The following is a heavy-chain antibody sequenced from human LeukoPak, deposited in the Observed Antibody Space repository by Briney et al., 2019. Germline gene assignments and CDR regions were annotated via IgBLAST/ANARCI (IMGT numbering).Heavy chain of an antibody. CDR1: GFTFNNFG. D-gene: IGHD4-11*01. CDR2: MGYEGIHK. Sequence: PGGSLRLSCAASGFTFNNFGMHWVRQAPGKGLEWVAFMGYEGIHKYYADSVKGRFTISKDNSKATLYLQMNSLRPEDTAVYYCARGYDYSTQGIYNYWGQGTLVTVSS. CDR3: ARGYDYSTQGIYNY. J-gene: IGHJ4*02. V-gene: IGHV3-30*02.